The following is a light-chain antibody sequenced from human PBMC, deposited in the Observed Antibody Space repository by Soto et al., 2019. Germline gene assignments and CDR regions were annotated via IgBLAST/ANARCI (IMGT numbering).Light chain of an antibody. V-gene: IGLV2-14*01. J-gene: IGLJ1*01. CDR2: DVS. CDR1: SSDVGGYNY. CDR3: SSYTSSRTLYV. Sequence: QSALTQPASVSGSPGQSITISCTGTSSDVGGYNYIYWYQQHPGKAHKLMIYDVSNRPSGVSNRFSGSKSGNSASLTISGLQAEEEADYYCSSYTSSRTLYVFGTGNKVTVL.